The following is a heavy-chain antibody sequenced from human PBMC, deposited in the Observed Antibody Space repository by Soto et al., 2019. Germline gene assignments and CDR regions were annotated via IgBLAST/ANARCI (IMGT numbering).Heavy chain of an antibody. V-gene: IGHV1-58*01. CDR1: GFTFTSSA. J-gene: IGHJ4*02. CDR2: IVVGSGNT. CDR3: AAVDFPAAAAIPFDY. Sequence: GASVKVSCKASGFTFTSSAVQWVRQARGQRLEWIGWIVVGSGNTNYAQKFQERVTITRDMSTSTAYMGLSSLRSEDTAVYYCAAVDFPAAAAIPFDYWGQGTLVTVSS. D-gene: IGHD6-13*01.